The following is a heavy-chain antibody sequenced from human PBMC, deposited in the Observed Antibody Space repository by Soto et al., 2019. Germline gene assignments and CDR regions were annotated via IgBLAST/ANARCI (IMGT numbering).Heavy chain of an antibody. Sequence: ASVKVSCKASGGTFSSYTISWVRQAPGQGLEWMGRIIPILGIANYAQKFQGRVTITADKSTSTAYMELSSLRSEDTAVYYCAWGDSSSFAFDIWAKGQWSPSPQ. J-gene: IGHJ3*02. D-gene: IGHD6-6*01. CDR3: AWGDSSSFAFDI. CDR1: GGTFSSYT. V-gene: IGHV1-69*02. CDR2: IIPILGIA.